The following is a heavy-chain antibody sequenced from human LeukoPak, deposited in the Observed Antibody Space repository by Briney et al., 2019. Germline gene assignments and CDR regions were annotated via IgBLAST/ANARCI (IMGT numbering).Heavy chain of an antibody. Sequence: ASVKVSCKASGGTFSSYAISWVRQAPGQGLEWMGGIIPIFGTANYAQKFQGRVTITADESTSTAYMELSGLRSEDTAVYYCARGRFGSYGMDVWGKGTTVTVSS. CDR2: IIPIFGTA. CDR1: GGTFSSYA. D-gene: IGHD3-10*01. CDR3: ARGRFGSYGMDV. J-gene: IGHJ6*04. V-gene: IGHV1-69*01.